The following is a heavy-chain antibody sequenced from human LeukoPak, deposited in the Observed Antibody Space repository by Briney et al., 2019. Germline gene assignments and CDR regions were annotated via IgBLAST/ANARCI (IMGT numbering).Heavy chain of an antibody. D-gene: IGHD1-26*01. CDR3: ARDQVGATVGWFDP. Sequence: SETLSLTCTVSGYSISSGYYWGWIRQPPGKGLEWIGYIYYSGSTNYNPSLKSRVTISVDTSKNQFSLKLSSVTAADTAVYYCARDQVGATVGWFDPWGQGTLVTVSS. J-gene: IGHJ5*02. CDR1: GYSISSGYY. V-gene: IGHV4-61*01. CDR2: IYYSGST.